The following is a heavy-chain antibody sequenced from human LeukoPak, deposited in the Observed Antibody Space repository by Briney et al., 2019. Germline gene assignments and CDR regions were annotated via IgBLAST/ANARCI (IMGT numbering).Heavy chain of an antibody. CDR1: GFTFSSYS. CDR2: ISSSSSYM. CDR3: ARDRVVPAAPNWFDP. J-gene: IGHJ5*02. Sequence: GGSLRLSCAASGFTFSSYSMNWVRQAPGKGLEWVSSISSSSSYMYYADPVKGRFTISRDNAKNSLYLQMNSLRAEDTAVYYCARDRVVPAAPNWFDPWGQGTLVTVSS. D-gene: IGHD2-2*01. V-gene: IGHV3-21*01.